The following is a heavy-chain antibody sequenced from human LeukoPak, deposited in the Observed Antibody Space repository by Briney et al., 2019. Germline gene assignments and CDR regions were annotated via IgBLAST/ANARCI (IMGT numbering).Heavy chain of an antibody. CDR1: GYTFTSYG. D-gene: IGHD3-22*01. J-gene: IGHJ3*02. CDR3: ARTGYYDSSGYAFDI. V-gene: IGHV1-18*01. CDR2: ISAYNGNT. Sequence: ASVKVSCKASGYTFTSYGISWVRQAPGQGLEWMGWISAYNGNTNYAQKLQGRVTMTTDTSTSTAYMELRSLRSDDTAVYYCARTGYYDSSGYAFDIWGQGTMVTVSS.